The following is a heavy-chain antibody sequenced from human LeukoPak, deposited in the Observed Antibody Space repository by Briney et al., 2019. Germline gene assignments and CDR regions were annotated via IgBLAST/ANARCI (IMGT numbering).Heavy chain of an antibody. Sequence: ASVKVSCKASGYTYTSYYMHLVRQAPGQGLEWMGIINPSGGSTSYAQKFQGRVTMTRDTSTSTVYMELSSLRSEDTAVYYCARDGKTVTTYYYYYGMDVWGQGTTVTVSS. J-gene: IGHJ6*02. CDR3: ARDGKTVTTYYYYYGMDV. CDR1: GYTYTSYY. V-gene: IGHV1-46*01. D-gene: IGHD4-17*01. CDR2: INPSGGST.